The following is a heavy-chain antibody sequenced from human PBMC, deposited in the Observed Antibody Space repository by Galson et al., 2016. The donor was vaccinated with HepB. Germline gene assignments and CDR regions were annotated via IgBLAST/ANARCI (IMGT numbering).Heavy chain of an antibody. D-gene: IGHD3-9*01. CDR2: IIPIFPKV. Sequence: SVKVSCKASGGPFSSHVISWVRQAPGQGLEWMGGIIPIFPKVNYAQKFQGRVTITADKSTTTAYMELSSLRSEDTAVYYCASSFAHFDWLEDYWGQGTLVTVSS. CDR3: ASSFAHFDWLEDY. V-gene: IGHV1-69*06. CDR1: GGPFSSHV. J-gene: IGHJ4*02.